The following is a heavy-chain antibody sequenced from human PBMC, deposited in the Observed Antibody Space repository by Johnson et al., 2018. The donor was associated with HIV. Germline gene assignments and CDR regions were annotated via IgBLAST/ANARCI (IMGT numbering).Heavy chain of an antibody. V-gene: IGHV3-9*01. D-gene: IGHD3-22*01. CDR2: ISWNSGSI. CDR1: GFTFDDYA. CDR3: AKATNYDSSGYWNAFDI. J-gene: IGHJ3*02. Sequence: QLVESGGGLVQPGRSLRLSCAASGFTFDDYAMYWVRQAPGKGLEWVSGISWNSGSIGYADSVKGRFTISRDNAKNSLYLQMNSLRPEDTALYYCAKATNYDSSGYWNAFDIWGQGTMVTVSS.